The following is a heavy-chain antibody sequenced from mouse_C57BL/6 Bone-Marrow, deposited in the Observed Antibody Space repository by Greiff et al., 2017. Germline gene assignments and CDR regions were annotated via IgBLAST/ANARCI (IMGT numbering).Heavy chain of an antibody. CDR2: ISYDGSN. J-gene: IGHJ4*01. D-gene: IGHD1-1*01. V-gene: IGHV3-6*01. CDR3: SNSYYYGSSLYYYAMDY. CDR1: GYSITSGYY. Sequence: EVKLVESGPGLVKPSQSLSLTCSVTGYSITSGYYWNWIRQFPGNKLEWMGYISYDGSNNYNPSLKNRISITRDTSKNQFFLKLNSVTTEDTATYYCSNSYYYGSSLYYYAMDYWGQGTSVTVSS.